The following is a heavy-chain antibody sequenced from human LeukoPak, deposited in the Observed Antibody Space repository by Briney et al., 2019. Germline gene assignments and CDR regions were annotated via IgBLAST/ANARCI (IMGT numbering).Heavy chain of an antibody. CDR3: AKDGSGSFPNHYFDY. J-gene: IGHJ4*02. D-gene: IGHD1-26*01. V-gene: IGHV3-43*01. CDR2: ISWDGGST. CDR1: GFTFDDYT. Sequence: GGSLRLSCAASGFTFDDYTMHWVRQAPGKGLEWVSLISWDGGSTYYADSVKGRFTISRDNSKNSLYLQMNSLRTEDTALYYCAKDGSGSFPNHYFDYWGQGTLVTVSS.